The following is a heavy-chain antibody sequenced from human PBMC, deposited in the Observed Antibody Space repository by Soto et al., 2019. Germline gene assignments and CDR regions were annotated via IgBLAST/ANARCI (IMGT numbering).Heavy chain of an antibody. CDR3: AREKIVVVPAATRYYYYYGMDV. CDR2: IYYSGST. V-gene: IGHV4-61*01. D-gene: IGHD2-2*01. Sequence: PSETLSLTCTVSGGSVSSGSYYWSWIRQPPGKGLEWIGYIYYSGSTNYNPSLKSRATISVDTSKNQFSLKLSSVTAADTAVYYCAREKIVVVPAATRYYYYYGMDVWGQGTTVTVSS. CDR1: GGSVSSGSYY. J-gene: IGHJ6*02.